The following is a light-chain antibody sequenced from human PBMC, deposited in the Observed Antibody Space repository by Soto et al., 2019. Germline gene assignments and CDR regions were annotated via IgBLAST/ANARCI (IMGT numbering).Light chain of an antibody. CDR3: QHYNSYPCT. J-gene: IGKJ1*01. CDR1: QSISSW. CDR2: KAS. Sequence: DIQMTQSPSTLSASVGDRVTITCRASQSISSWLAWYQQKPGKAPKRLIYKASRLESGVPSRLSGSGPGTEFTITISSLQPDDFATYYCQHYNSYPCTFGQGNKVDI. V-gene: IGKV1-5*03.